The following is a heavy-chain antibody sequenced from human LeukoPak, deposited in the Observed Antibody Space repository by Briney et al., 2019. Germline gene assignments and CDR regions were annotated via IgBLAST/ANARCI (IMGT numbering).Heavy chain of an antibody. J-gene: IGHJ4*02. Sequence: GGSLRLSCAASGFTFSNFWMSWIRQAPGKGLEWVANIKEDGSDKNYVDSVQGRFTISRDNAKNALYLQMNGLRAEDTAVYFCGREIPGGTTSLDCWGQGTPVTVPS. CDR3: GREIPGGTTSLDC. V-gene: IGHV3-7*04. D-gene: IGHD1-26*01. CDR2: IKEDGSDK. CDR1: GFTFSNFW.